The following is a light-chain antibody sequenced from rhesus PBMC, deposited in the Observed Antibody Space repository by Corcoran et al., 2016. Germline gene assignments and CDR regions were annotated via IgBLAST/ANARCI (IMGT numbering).Light chain of an antibody. J-gene: IGKJ4*01. V-gene: IGKV1-25*01. CDR2: YAT. Sequence: DIQMTQSPSSVSASVGDRVIITCRASQGISSFLAWYQQKPGKAPKLLIYYATTLQSGVPSRFRGSGSGTECTLTINSLQPEDFATYYCQQYNSLPLTFGGGTKVEIK. CDR1: QGISSF. CDR3: QQYNSLPLT.